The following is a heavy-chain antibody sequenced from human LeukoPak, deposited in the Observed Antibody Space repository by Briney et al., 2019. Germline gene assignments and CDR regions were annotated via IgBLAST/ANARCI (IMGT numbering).Heavy chain of an antibody. J-gene: IGHJ4*02. Sequence: SVKVSCKASGGTFSSYAISWVRQAPGQGLEWIGGIIPIFGTANYAQKFQGRVTITTDESTSTAYMELSSLRSEDTAVYYCAREGGYSYGLDYWGQGTLVTVSS. V-gene: IGHV1-69*05. CDR3: AREGGYSYGLDY. D-gene: IGHD5-18*01. CDR1: GGTFSSYA. CDR2: IIPIFGTA.